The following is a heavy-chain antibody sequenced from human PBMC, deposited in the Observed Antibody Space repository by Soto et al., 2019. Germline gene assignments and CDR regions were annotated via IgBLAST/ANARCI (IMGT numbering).Heavy chain of an antibody. J-gene: IGHJ4*02. D-gene: IGHD3-22*01. V-gene: IGHV3-23*01. CDR2: ISGSGGST. CDR3: ASQYDYYDSSGYH. CDR1: GFTFSSYA. Sequence: GGSLRLSCAASGFTFSSYAMSWVRQAPGKGLEWVSAISGSGGSTYYADSVKGRFTISRDNSKNTLFLQMNSLRAEDTALYYCASQYDYYDSSGYHWGQGTMVTVSS.